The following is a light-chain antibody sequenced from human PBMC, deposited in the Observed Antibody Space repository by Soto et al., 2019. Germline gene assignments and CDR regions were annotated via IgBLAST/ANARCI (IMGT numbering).Light chain of an antibody. V-gene: IGKV1-8*01. CDR1: QGISSY. Sequence: IQLTQSPSSFSASTGDRVTITCRASQGISSYLAWYQQKPGKAPKLLIYAASTLQSGVPSRFSGSGSGTDFTLTISCLQSEDFATYYCQQYYSYPWTFGQGTKVDIK. CDR3: QQYYSYPWT. CDR2: AAS. J-gene: IGKJ1*01.